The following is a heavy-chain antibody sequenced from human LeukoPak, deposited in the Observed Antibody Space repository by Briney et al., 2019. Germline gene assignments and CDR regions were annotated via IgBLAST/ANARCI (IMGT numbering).Heavy chain of an antibody. CDR3: ARGSWYEYYFDY. CDR1: GYTFSNHV. V-gene: IGHV1-18*01. CDR2: ISPYKGNT. Sequence: ASVKVSCKASGYTFSNHVISWVRQAPGQRLEWMGWISPYKGNTNYAQKLQSRVTMTTDTSTSTAYMELRSLRSDDTAVYYCARGSWYEYYFDYWGQGTLVTVSS. D-gene: IGHD6-13*01. J-gene: IGHJ4*02.